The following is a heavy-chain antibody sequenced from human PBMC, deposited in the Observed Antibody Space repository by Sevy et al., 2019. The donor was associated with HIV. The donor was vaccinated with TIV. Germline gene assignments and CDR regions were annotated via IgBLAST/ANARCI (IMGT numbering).Heavy chain of an antibody. CDR3: ARGAEYSSGWYGY. J-gene: IGHJ4*02. CDR2: IIPIFGTA. V-gene: IGHV1-69*13. Sequence: ASVKVSCKASGGTFSSYAISWVRQAPGQELEWMGGIIPIFGTANYAQKFQGRVTITADESTSTAYMELSSLRSEDTAVYYCARGAEYSSGWYGYWGQGTLVTVSS. D-gene: IGHD6-19*01. CDR1: GGTFSSYA.